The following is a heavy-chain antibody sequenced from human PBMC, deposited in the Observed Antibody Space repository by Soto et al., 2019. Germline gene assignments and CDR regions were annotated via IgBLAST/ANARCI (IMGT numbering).Heavy chain of an antibody. CDR2: IIPIFETA. CDR1: GGTINTFA. CDR3: ATSTSSSWQNDY. D-gene: IGHD6-13*01. V-gene: IGHV1-69*01. Sequence: QVQLEQSGAEVKKPGSSVKVSCKASGGTINTFAISGVRQAPGQGLEWIGGIIPIFETANYAQRLQDRLTITADESTRTAYMELSRLTSDDTAIYFCATSTSSSWQNDYWGLGTLVVVSS. J-gene: IGHJ4*02.